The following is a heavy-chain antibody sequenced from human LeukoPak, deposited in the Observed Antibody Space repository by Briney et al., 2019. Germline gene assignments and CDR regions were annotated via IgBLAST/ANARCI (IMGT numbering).Heavy chain of an antibody. CDR3: ARGAYCGGDCASSDSFDI. CDR1: GYTFINYG. J-gene: IGHJ3*02. CDR2: ISAYNGNT. V-gene: IGHV1-18*01. D-gene: IGHD2-21*02. Sequence: GASVKVSCKASGYTFINYGVSWVRQAPGQGLEWMGWISAYNGNTNYAQNLQGRVTMTTDTSTNTSYLELRSLRSDDTAVCYCARGAYCGGDCASSDSFDIWGQGTMVTVSS.